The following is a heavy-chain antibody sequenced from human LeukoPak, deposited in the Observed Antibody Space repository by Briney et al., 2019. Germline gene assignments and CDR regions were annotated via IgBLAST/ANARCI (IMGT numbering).Heavy chain of an antibody. Sequence: GGSLRLSCAASGFTFSSSAMSWVRQAPGKGLEWVSAISGSGGSTYYADSVKGRFTISRDTSKSTLHLQMNSLRAEDTAVYHCATGYCSSTSCYYALDFWGQGTLVTVSS. J-gene: IGHJ4*02. CDR2: ISGSGGST. V-gene: IGHV3-23*01. CDR3: ATGYCSSTSCYYALDF. D-gene: IGHD2-2*03. CDR1: GFTFSSSA.